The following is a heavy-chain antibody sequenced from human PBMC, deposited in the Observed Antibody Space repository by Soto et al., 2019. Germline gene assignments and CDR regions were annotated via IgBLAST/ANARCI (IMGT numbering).Heavy chain of an antibody. Sequence: GASVKVSCKTSGYTFTGYYIHWVRQAPGQGLEWMGWINPNSGGTNYAQKFQGRVTMTRDTSISTAYMELSRLRSDDTAVYYCAPPSGVGNRADYFDSWGQATLVTVSS. V-gene: IGHV1-2*02. D-gene: IGHD3-10*01. CDR2: INPNSGGT. CDR1: GYTFTGYY. CDR3: APPSGVGNRADYFDS. J-gene: IGHJ5*01.